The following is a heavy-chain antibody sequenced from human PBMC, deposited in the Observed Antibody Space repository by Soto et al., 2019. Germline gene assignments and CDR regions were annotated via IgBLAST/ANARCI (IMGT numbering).Heavy chain of an antibody. CDR3: ALYVSASSGGWFDP. V-gene: IGHV2-5*02. D-gene: IGHD3-10*01. CDR1: GLSLSTSGEA. CDR2: IYWDDDK. J-gene: IGHJ5*02. Sequence: QITLKESGPTLVKPTQTLTLTCTFSGLSLSTSGEAVGWIRQPPGKALEWLALIYWDDDKRYNPTMKTRLTITKDTSKTQVVLTMTNMDPVATATYDCALYVSASSGGWFDPWGQGILVTVSS.